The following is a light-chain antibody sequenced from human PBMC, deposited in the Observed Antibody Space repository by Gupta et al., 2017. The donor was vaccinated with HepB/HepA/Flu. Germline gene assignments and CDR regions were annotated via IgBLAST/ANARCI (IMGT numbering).Light chain of an antibody. J-gene: IGKJ1*01. CDR1: QTISRH. V-gene: IGKV1-39*01. CDR3: QQSYNTPRT. CDR2: AAS. Sequence: IQMTQSPSSLSASVGDRVSITCRASQTISRHLNWYQQKPGKAPNVLISAASSLQSGVPSRFSGSGSGTDFNLTISSLQPEDFATYYCQQSYNTPRTFGQETKVEIK.